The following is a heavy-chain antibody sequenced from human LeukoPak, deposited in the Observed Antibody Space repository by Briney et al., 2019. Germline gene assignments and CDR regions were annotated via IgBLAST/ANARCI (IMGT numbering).Heavy chain of an antibody. CDR3: ARDRISMVRGVTDY. CDR1: GFTFNNYA. CDR2: IKQDGSEK. Sequence: GGSLRLSCTASGFTFNNYAMNWVRQAPGKGLEWVANIKQDGSEKYYVDSVKGRFTISRDNAKNSLYLQMNSLRAEDTAVYYCARDRISMVRGVTDYWGQGTLVTVSS. V-gene: IGHV3-7*01. D-gene: IGHD3-10*01. J-gene: IGHJ4*02.